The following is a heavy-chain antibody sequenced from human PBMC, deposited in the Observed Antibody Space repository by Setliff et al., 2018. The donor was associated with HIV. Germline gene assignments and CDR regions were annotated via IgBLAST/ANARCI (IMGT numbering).Heavy chain of an antibody. Sequence: LRLSCAVSGLTFSRYGFHWVRQVPGKGLDWVTFIQYDESNKYYGDSVRCRFTISRDNSKNTLYLQMNSLRSEDTAVYFCAKSFNSGPTNWNIDVWGTGTTVTVSS. CDR1: GLTFSRYG. D-gene: IGHD1-20*01. V-gene: IGHV3-30*02. J-gene: IGHJ6*03. CDR3: AKSFNSGPTNWNIDV. CDR2: IQYDESNK.